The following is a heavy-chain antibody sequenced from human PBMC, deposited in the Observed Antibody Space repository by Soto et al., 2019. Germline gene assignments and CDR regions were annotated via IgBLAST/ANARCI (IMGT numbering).Heavy chain of an antibody. CDR2: TSAYNGNS. CDR3: ARIADCSTTSCSFPSRFHIRGYYYYYGLDV. V-gene: IGHV1-18*01. CDR1: GYTFTSYG. Sequence: QGQLVQSGAEVKKPGASVKVSCKASGYTFTSYGISWVRQAPGQGLEWVGWTSAYNGNSNYAQKYHGRVTMTTDTPTSTAYMEMSSLRSDDTAVYYCARIADCSTTSCSFPSRFHIRGYYYYYGLDVWGQGTMVTVSS. J-gene: IGHJ6*02. D-gene: IGHD2-2*01.